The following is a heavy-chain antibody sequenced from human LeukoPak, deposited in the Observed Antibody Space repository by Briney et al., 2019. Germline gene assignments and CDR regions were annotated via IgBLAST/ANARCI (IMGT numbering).Heavy chain of an antibody. J-gene: IGHJ4*02. CDR3: ARVARITGTTRYFDY. V-gene: IGHV4-59*01. CDR1: GDSISSYY. D-gene: IGHD1-20*01. CDR2: IYYSGST. Sequence: SETLSLTCAVSGDSISSYYWSWIRQPPGKGLEWIGYIYYSGSTNYNSSLKSRVTISVDTSKNQFSLKLSSVTAADTAVYYCARVARITGTTRYFDYWGQGTLVTVSS.